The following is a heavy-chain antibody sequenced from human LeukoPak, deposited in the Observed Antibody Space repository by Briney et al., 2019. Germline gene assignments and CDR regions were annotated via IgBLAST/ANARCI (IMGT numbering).Heavy chain of an antibody. J-gene: IGHJ1*01. D-gene: IGHD5-18*01. V-gene: IGHV3-30-3*01. Sequence: GGSLRLSCAASGFTFSSYAMHWVRQAPGKGLEWVAVISYDGSNKYYADSVKGRFTISRDNSKNTLYLQMNSLRAEDTAVYYCARDRNTPLQLWLLPEYFQHWGQGTLVTVSS. CDR1: GFTFSSYA. CDR3: ARDRNTPLQLWLLPEYFQH. CDR2: ISYDGSNK.